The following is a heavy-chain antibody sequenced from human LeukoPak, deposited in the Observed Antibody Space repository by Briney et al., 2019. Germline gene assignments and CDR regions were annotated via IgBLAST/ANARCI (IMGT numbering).Heavy chain of an antibody. V-gene: IGHV3-21*01. CDR3: ARELPTEAFDY. D-gene: IGHD1-26*01. CDR1: GFTFSSYS. J-gene: IGHJ4*02. CDR2: IVSSSNSI. Sequence: GGSLRLSCAASGFTFSSYSMNWVGQAPGKGLKWFSSIVSSSNSIYYTDSVKGRFTISKDNAKNSLYLQMNSLRAEDTAVYYCARELPTEAFDYWGQGTLVTVSS.